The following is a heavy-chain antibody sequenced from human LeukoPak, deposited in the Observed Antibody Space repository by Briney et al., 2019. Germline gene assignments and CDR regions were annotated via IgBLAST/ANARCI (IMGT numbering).Heavy chain of an antibody. Sequence: SETLSLTCSVSGYSISSSYYWSWIRQPPGKGLECIGFIYYSGSTNYNPSLKSRVTISLDTSKNQFSLKLNSVTAADTAVYYCARAAPYGDYALSYYYYYMDVWGKGTTVTISS. D-gene: IGHD4-17*01. CDR1: GYSISSSYY. CDR2: IYYSGST. J-gene: IGHJ6*03. V-gene: IGHV4-61*01. CDR3: ARAAPYGDYALSYYYYYMDV.